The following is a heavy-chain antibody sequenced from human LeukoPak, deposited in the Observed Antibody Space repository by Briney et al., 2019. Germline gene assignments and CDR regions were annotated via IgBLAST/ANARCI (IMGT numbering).Heavy chain of an antibody. D-gene: IGHD3-10*01. CDR2: IDNRRST. CDR3: ARDSHSGFQ. CDR1: DGSFNFYF. Sequence: ASETLSLTCTVSDGSFNFYFWHWIRQPPGKGLDWIGEIDNRRSTQYNPSLRSRVTISVDTSRNQFSLELTSVTAADTAVYFCARDSHSGFQWGQGTLVTVSS. V-gene: IGHV4-34*01. J-gene: IGHJ4*02.